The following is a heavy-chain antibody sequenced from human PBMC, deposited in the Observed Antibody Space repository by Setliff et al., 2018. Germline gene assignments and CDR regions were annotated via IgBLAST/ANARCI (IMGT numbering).Heavy chain of an antibody. CDR1: GGTFGSSA. D-gene: IGHD2-15*01. Sequence: SVKVSCKVSGGTFGSSAFTWVRQAPGPGLEYMGGIIPFFGNTNYAQKFQGRLSITADESTNTAYMELSRLRSEDTAMYYCATPHCSDGTCRYYFESWGQGTLVTVSS. J-gene: IGHJ4*02. CDR2: IIPFFGNT. CDR3: ATPHCSDGTCRYYFES. V-gene: IGHV1-69*13.